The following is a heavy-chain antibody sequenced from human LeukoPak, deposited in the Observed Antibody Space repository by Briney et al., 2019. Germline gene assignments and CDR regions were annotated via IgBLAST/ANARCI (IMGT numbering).Heavy chain of an antibody. CDR3: ARDQRYSSSWYGGDNWFDP. CDR1: GFTFSSYG. Sequence: GRSLRLSCAASGFTFSSYGMHWVRQAPGKGLEWVAVIWYDGSNKYYADSVKGRFTISRDNSKNTLYLQMNSLRAEDTAVYYCARDQRYSSSWYGGDNWFDPWGQGTLVTVSS. CDR2: IWYDGSNK. D-gene: IGHD6-13*01. V-gene: IGHV3-33*01. J-gene: IGHJ5*02.